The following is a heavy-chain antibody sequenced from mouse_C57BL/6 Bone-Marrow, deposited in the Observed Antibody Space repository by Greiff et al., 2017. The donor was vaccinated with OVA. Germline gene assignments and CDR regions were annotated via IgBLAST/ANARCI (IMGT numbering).Heavy chain of an antibody. D-gene: IGHD2-10*01. Sequence: VQLQQSGPGLVQPSQSLSITCTVSGFSLTSYGVHWVRQSPGKGLEWLGVIWSGGSTDYNAAFISRLSISKDNSKSQVFFKMNSLQADDTAIYYCARNSYSLTYWGQGTLVTVSA. CDR2: IWSGGST. CDR3: ARNSYSLTY. CDR1: GFSLTSYG. J-gene: IGHJ3*01. V-gene: IGHV2-2*01.